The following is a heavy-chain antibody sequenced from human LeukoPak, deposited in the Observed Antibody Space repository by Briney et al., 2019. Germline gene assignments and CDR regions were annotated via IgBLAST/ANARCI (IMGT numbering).Heavy chain of an antibody. V-gene: IGHV4-59*08. CDR1: GGSLSNYY. J-gene: IGHJ4*02. D-gene: IGHD2/OR15-2a*01. CDR2: IYYSGST. Sequence: PLETLSLTCTVSGGSLSNYYWSWIRQPPGKGLEWIGYIYYSGSTSYYPSLESRVTISVDTSKTQFSLKLSSVTAADTAVYYCARHLRNSFFDYWGQGTLVTVSS. CDR3: ARHLRNSFFDY.